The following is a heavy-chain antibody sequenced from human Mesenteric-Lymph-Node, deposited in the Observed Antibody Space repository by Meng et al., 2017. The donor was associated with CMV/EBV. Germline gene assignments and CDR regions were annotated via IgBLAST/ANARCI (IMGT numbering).Heavy chain of an antibody. D-gene: IGHD4-23*01. CDR2: IHHSGSS. V-gene: IGHV4-34*01. J-gene: IGHJ4*02. CDR1: GGSFSGSH. CDR3: ARHQRWLKSEGRFNY. Sequence: PWGAGLWTPSEALSRASAVDGGSFSGSHWSRIRQTPGNGLEWFGEIHHSGSSNSNPSLKSRATISVDTSKYQFSPNLSSVTVADTAVYSCARHQRWLKSEGRFNYWGQGTLVTVSS.